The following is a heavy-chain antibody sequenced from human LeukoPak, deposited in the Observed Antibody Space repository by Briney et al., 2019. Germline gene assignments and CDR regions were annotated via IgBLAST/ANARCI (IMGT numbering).Heavy chain of an antibody. CDR2: IYTSGST. Sequence: SETLSLTCAVYGGSFSGYYWSWIRQPAGKGLEWIGRIYTSGSTNYNPSLKSRVTMSVDTSKNQFSLKLSSVTAADTAVYYCARDGGHDILTGYRYYYYYYMDVWGKGTTVTISS. CDR1: GGSFSGYY. D-gene: IGHD3-9*01. V-gene: IGHV4-4*07. J-gene: IGHJ6*03. CDR3: ARDGGHDILTGYRYYYYYYMDV.